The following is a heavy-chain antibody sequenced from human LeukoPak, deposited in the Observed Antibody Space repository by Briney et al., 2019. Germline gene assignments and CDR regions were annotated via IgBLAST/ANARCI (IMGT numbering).Heavy chain of an antibody. Sequence: ASVTVSCKASGYTFTSYDINWVRQATGQGLEWMGWMNPNSGNTGYAQKFQGRVTITRNTSISTAYMELSSLRSEDTAAYYCARRLGLYSSGWYEYYYMDVWGKGTTVTVSS. CDR3: ARRLGLYSSGWYEYYYMDV. D-gene: IGHD6-19*01. J-gene: IGHJ6*03. V-gene: IGHV1-8*03. CDR2: MNPNSGNT. CDR1: GYTFTSYD.